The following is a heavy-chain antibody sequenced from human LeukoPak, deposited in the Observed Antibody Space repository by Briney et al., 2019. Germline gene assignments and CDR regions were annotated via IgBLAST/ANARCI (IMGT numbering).Heavy chain of an antibody. Sequence: ASVKVSCKASGYTFTSYFVHWVGQAPGQGLEWMGIINPSGGSTSYAQKFQGRVTMTRDTSTSTVYMELRRLRSEDTAVYYCARSEGYYGSGSYSDYWGQGTLVTVSS. CDR3: ARSEGYYGSGSYSDY. V-gene: IGHV1-46*01. CDR2: INPSGGST. CDR1: GYTFTSYF. J-gene: IGHJ4*02. D-gene: IGHD3-10*01.